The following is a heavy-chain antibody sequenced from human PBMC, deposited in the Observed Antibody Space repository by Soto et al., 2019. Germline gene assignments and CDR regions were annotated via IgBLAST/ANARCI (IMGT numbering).Heavy chain of an antibody. CDR1: GYTFTSHW. Sequence: PGGSLKISCKGSGYTFTSHWIGWVRQMPGKGLEWMGIIFPGDSDTRYSPSFQGQVTISADKSINTAYLQWSSLKASDTAMYFCVRHGAYFDYWGQGTLVTVSS. V-gene: IGHV5-51*01. J-gene: IGHJ4*02. CDR2: IFPGDSDT. D-gene: IGHD3-16*01. CDR3: VRHGAYFDY.